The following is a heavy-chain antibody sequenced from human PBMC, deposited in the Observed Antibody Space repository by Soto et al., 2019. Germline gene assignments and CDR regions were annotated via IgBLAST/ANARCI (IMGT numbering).Heavy chain of an antibody. CDR3: AAHIVVVPAANYYYYMDV. Sequence: ASVKVSCKASGYTFTSYDINWVRQATGQGLEWMGWMNPNSGNTGYAQKFQGRVTMTRNTSISTAYMELSSLRSEDTAVYYCAAHIVVVPAANYYYYMDVWGKGTTVTVSS. V-gene: IGHV1-8*01. CDR1: GYTFTSYD. D-gene: IGHD2-2*01. CDR2: MNPNSGNT. J-gene: IGHJ6*03.